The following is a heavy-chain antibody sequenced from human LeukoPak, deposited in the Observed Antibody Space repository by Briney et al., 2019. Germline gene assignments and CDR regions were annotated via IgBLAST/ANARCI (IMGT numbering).Heavy chain of an antibody. D-gene: IGHD6-13*01. CDR1: GGTFSSYA. Sequence: GASVKVSCKASGGTFSSYAISWVRQAPGQGLEWMGGIIPIFGTANYAQKFQGRVTITTDESTSTAYMELSSLRSEDTAVYYCARVEQLVSAGYWFDPWGQGTLVTVSS. CDR2: IIPIFGTA. V-gene: IGHV1-69*05. J-gene: IGHJ5*02. CDR3: ARVEQLVSAGYWFDP.